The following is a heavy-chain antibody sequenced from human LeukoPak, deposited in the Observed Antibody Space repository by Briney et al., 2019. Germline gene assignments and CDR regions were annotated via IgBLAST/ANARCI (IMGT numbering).Heavy chain of an antibody. CDR1: GGSFSGYY. Sequence: SETLSLTCAVYGGSFSGYYWSWIRQPPGKGLEWIGEINHRGSTNYNPSLKSRVTISVDTSKNQFSLKLSSVTAADTAVYYCARGWVVPAAMPGYNWFDPWGQGTLVTVSS. V-gene: IGHV4-34*01. D-gene: IGHD2-2*01. CDR2: INHRGST. J-gene: IGHJ5*02. CDR3: ARGWVVPAAMPGYNWFDP.